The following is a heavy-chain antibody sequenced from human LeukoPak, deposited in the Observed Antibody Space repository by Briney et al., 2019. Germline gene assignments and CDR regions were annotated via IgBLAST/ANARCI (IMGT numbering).Heavy chain of an antibody. CDR2: INPNSGGT. D-gene: IGHD6-6*01. V-gene: IGHV1-2*02. J-gene: IGHJ6*02. CDR1: GYTFTGYY. CDR3: ASPYSSSSSYYYYYGMDV. Sequence: ASVKVSCKASGYTFTGYYMHWVRQAPGQGLEWMGWINPNSGGTNYAQKFQGRVTMTRDTSISTAYMELSRLRSDDTAVYYCASPYSSSSSYYYYYGMDVWGQGTTVTVSS.